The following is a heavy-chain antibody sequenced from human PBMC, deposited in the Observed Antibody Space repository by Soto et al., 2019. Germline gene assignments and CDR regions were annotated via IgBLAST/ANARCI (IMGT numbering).Heavy chain of an antibody. CDR3: ARHERGYSGDDFRSPLLEYGMDV. CDR2: IDPSDSYT. Sequence: GESLKISCKGSGYSFTSYWISWVRQMPGKGLEWMGRIDPSDSYTNYSPSFQGHVTISADKSISTAYLQWSSLKASDTAMYYCARHERGYSGDDFRSPLLEYGMDVWGQRTTVTVSS. J-gene: IGHJ6*02. CDR1: GYSFTSYW. V-gene: IGHV5-10-1*01. D-gene: IGHD5-12*01.